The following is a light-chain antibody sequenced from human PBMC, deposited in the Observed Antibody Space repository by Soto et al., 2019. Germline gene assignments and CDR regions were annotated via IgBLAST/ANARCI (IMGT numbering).Light chain of an antibody. Sequence: QSALTQPRSVSGSPGQSVTISCTGTSGDVGRYDYVSWYQQRPGEAPELLIYDVSKRPSGVPDRFSGSKSGNTASLTISGLQAEDEADYYCCSYVGTYTGVFGGGTKVTVL. CDR3: CSYVGTYTGV. V-gene: IGLV2-11*01. J-gene: IGLJ3*02. CDR1: SGDVGRYDY. CDR2: DVS.